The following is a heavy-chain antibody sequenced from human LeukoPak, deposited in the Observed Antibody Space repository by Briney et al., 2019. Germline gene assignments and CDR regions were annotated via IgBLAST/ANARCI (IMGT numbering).Heavy chain of an antibody. J-gene: IGHJ5*02. CDR3: ARDFVAGPYNWFDP. V-gene: IGHV4-61*02. CDR2: IYTSGST. CDR1: GGSISSGSYY. D-gene: IGHD6-19*01. Sequence: SQTLSLTCTVSGGSISSGSYYWSWIRQPAGKGLERIGRIYTSGSTNYNPSLRSRVTISVDTSKNQFSLKLSSVTAADTAVYYCARDFVAGPYNWFDPWGQGTLVTVSS.